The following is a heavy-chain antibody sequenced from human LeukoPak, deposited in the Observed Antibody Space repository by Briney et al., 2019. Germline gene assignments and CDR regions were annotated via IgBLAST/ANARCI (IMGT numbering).Heavy chain of an antibody. CDR1: GGSISSSSYY. CDR2: IYYSGST. J-gene: IGHJ5*02. CDR3: ARHLSYYYDSSGNR. V-gene: IGHV4-39*01. D-gene: IGHD3-22*01. Sequence: PSETLSLTCTVSGGSISSSSYYWGWIRQPPGKGLEWIGSIYYSGSTYYNPSLKSRVTISVDTSKNQFSLKLSSVTAADTAVYYCARHLSYYYDSSGNRWGQGTLVTVSS.